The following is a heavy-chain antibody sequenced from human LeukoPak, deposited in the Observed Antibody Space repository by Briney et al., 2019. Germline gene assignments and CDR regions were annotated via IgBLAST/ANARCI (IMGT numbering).Heavy chain of an antibody. V-gene: IGHV4-39*07. CDR1: GGSISSSSYY. CDR2: IYYSGST. J-gene: IGHJ4*02. CDR3: ARGLLKAARSY. Sequence: SETLSLTCTVSGGSISSSSYYWGWIRQPPGKGLEWIGSIYYSGSTYYNPSLKSRVTISVDTSKNQFSLKLSSVTAADTAVYYCARGLLKAARSYWGQGTLVTVSS. D-gene: IGHD6-6*01.